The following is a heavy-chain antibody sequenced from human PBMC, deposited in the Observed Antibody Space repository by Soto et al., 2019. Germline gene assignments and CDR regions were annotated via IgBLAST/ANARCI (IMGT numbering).Heavy chain of an antibody. V-gene: IGHV1-18*01. D-gene: IGHD3-10*01. CDR3: ATTPTIITRVRGWYYFDY. CDR1: GYTFTSYG. J-gene: IGHJ4*02. CDR2: ISAYNGNT. Sequence: GASVKVSCKASGYTFTSYGISWVRQAPGQGLEWMGWISAYNGNTNYAQKLQGRVTMTTDTSTSTAYMELRSLRSDDTAVYYCATTPTIITRVRGWYYFDYWGQGTLVTVSS.